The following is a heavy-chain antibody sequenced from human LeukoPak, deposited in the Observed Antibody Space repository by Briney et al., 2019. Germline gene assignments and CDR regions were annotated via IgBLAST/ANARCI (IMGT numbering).Heavy chain of an antibody. Sequence: ASVKVSCKASGYTFTSYDINWVRQATGQGLEWMGWMNPNSGNTGYAQKFQGRVTITRNTSISTAYMELSSLRSEDTAVYYCAREGSSSWYEAYYYYYYMDVWGKGTTVTVSS. D-gene: IGHD6-13*01. CDR3: AREGSSSWYEAYYYYYYMDV. CDR1: GYTFTSYD. J-gene: IGHJ6*03. CDR2: MNPNSGNT. V-gene: IGHV1-8*03.